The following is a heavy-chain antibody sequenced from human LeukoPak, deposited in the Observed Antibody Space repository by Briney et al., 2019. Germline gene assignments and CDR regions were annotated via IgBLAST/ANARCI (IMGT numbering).Heavy chain of an antibody. J-gene: IGHJ4*02. CDR3: ARAVVLYYDGSGYSTRFDY. D-gene: IGHD3-22*01. V-gene: IGHV4-61*08. Sequence: SETLSLTCTVSGGSISSIGYYWGWIRQPPGKGLEWIGYIYYNGSTNYTPSLKSRVTISLDTSKNQFSLKLGSVTAADTAMYYCARAVVLYYDGSGYSTRFDYWGQGTLVTVSS. CDR2: IYYNGST. CDR1: GGSISSIGYY.